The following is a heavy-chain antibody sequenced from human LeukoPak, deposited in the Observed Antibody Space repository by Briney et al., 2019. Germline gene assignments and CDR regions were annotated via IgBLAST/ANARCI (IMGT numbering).Heavy chain of an antibody. CDR1: GFTFRNYG. D-gene: IGHD5-18*01. J-gene: IGHJ6*02. V-gene: IGHV3-30*02. CDR2: IWYDGSNK. CDR3: ARGRKYSYGTYYYGLDV. Sequence: GGSLRLSCAASGFTFRNYGMHWVRQAPGKGLEWVALIWYDGSNKYYADSVKGRFTISRDNSKNMLYLQMNSLRTEDTAVYYCARGRKYSYGTYYYGLDVWGQGTTVTVCS.